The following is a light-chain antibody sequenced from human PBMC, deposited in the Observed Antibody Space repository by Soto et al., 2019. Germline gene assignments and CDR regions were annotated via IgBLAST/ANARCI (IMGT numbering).Light chain of an antibody. CDR3: QQRSIWPNA. CDR2: DAV. V-gene: IGKV3-11*01. CDR1: QSVGSS. J-gene: IGKJ2*01. Sequence: DIVLTQSPATLSLSPGERATLSCRASQSVGSSLAWYQQKAGQAPRLLISDAVNRATGIPARFSGSGFGTDFTLTISSLEPEDFATYYCQQRSIWPNAFGQGTKVETK.